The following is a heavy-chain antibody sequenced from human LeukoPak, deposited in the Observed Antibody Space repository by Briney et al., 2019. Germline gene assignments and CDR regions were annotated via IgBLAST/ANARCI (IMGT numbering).Heavy chain of an antibody. D-gene: IGHD5-12*01. J-gene: IGHJ4*02. CDR2: IYHSGST. CDR3: ASTLRDYFDY. Sequence: SQTLSLTCTVSGGSIRSGDYSWSWIRQPPGKGLEWIGYIYHSGSTYYNPSLQSRVTISVDRSKNQFSLKLSSVTAADTAVYYCASTLRDYFDYWGQGTLVTVSS. V-gene: IGHV4-30-2*01. CDR1: GGSIRSGDYS.